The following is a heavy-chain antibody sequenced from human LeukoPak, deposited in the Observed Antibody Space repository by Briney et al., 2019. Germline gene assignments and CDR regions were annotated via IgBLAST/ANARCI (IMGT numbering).Heavy chain of an antibody. J-gene: IGHJ4*02. CDR2: IWFDGTNK. CDR3: VKARGSGWHDPWYLDY. V-gene: IGHV3-33*06. D-gene: IGHD6-19*01. Sequence: GGSLRLSCAASGFTFSNYAMHWVRQAPGTGLELVAVIWFDGTNKYYGDSVRGRFTISRDNSKNRLYLQMNSLRAEDTAVYYCVKARGSGWHDPWYLDYWGQGTLVTVSS. CDR1: GFTFSNYA.